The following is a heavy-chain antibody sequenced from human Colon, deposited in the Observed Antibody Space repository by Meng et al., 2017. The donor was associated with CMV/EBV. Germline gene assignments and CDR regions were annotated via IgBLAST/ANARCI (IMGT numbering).Heavy chain of an antibody. CDR3: ARFLVVSAASKYYGMDV. J-gene: IGHJ6*02. CDR2: ISANNGDT. CDR1: GYTFTSYG. Sequence: GESLKISCKASGYTFTSYGISWVRQAPGQGLEWMGWISANNGDTNYAQKVQGRVTMTTDTSTNTAYLEVRSLRSDDTAVYYCARFLVVSAASKYYGMDVWGHGTTVTVSS. D-gene: IGHD2-2*01. V-gene: IGHV1-18*01.